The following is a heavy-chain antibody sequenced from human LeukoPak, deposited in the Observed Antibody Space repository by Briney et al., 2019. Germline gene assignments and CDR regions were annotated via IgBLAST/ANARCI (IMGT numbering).Heavy chain of an antibody. CDR3: ARGDGYNFFDY. CDR1: GLTISNNF. V-gene: IGHV3-64*01. D-gene: IGHD5-24*01. Sequence: GGSLRLSCAASGLTISNNFMGWVRQAPGKGLEYVSAISSNGGSTSYANSVKGRFTISRDNPKNTLYLQMGSLRAEDTAVYYCARGDGYNFFDYWGQGTLVTVSS. J-gene: IGHJ4*02. CDR2: ISSNGGST.